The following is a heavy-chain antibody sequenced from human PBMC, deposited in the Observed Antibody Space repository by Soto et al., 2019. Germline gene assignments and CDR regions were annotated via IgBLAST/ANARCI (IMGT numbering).Heavy chain of an antibody. CDR2: IYYSGST. J-gene: IGHJ5*02. D-gene: IGHD3-16*01. CDR3: GSHEMHSFPAPRVSDRPFDP. CDR1: GGAISGYY. Sequence: PSGTLSLTCAVSGGAISGYYWSWFRQPPGKGLEWVWCIYYSGSTNYNPSLKSRVTISVDTSKNQFSLKLSCVTAADTAVYYCGSHEMHSFPAPRVSDRPFDPCGQGTQVTYS. V-gene: IGHV4-59*01.